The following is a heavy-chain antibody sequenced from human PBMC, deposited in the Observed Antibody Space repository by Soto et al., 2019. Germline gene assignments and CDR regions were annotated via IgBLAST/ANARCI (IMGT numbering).Heavy chain of an antibody. J-gene: IGHJ6*02. CDR3: GRGEWFPRGHGMDV. Sequence: SDTLSLTCTVSGGSVSSDYWSWIRQPPGKRLEYIGFIYLGGSPNYNPSLESRVTISADTSKNQLSLKLTSVTAADTAVYYCGRGEWFPRGHGMDVWGRGTTVTVSS. CDR1: GGSVSSDY. V-gene: IGHV4-59*02. CDR2: IYLGGSP. D-gene: IGHD3-3*01.